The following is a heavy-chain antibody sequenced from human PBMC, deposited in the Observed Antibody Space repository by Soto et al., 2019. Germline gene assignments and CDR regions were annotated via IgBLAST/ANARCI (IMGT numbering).Heavy chain of an antibody. D-gene: IGHD4-17*01. CDR1: GGSISSYY. Sequence: SETLSLTCTVSGGSISSYYWSWIRQPPGKGLEWIGYIYYSGSTNYNPSLKSRVTISVDRSKNQFSLKLSSVTAADTAVYYCARLDYGAHYWGQGTLVTVSS. CDR3: ARLDYGAHY. J-gene: IGHJ4*02. V-gene: IGHV4-59*08. CDR2: IYYSGST.